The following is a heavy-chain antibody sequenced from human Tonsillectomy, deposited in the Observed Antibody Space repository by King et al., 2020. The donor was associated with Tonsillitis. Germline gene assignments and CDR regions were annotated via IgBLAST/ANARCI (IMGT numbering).Heavy chain of an antibody. CDR2: SSRSGSTI. CDR3: ARTEIEWELLGAMDV. J-gene: IGHJ6*02. V-gene: IGHV3-11*01. D-gene: IGHD1-26*01. CDR1: GFTFSEYY. Sequence: VQLVESGGGLVKPGGSLRLSCAASGFTFSEYYMSWIRQAPGKGLAWVSYSSRSGSTIYYADSVKGRFTISRDNAKNSLYLQMNSLRAEDTAVYYCARTEIEWELLGAMDVWGQGTTVTVSS.